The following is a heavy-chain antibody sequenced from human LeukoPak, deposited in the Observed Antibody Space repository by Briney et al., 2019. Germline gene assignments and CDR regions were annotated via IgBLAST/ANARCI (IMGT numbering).Heavy chain of an antibody. J-gene: IGHJ4*02. D-gene: IGHD6-13*01. CDR1: GFTFSSYW. V-gene: IGHV3-21*05. CDR2: ISSSSSYT. CDR3: ARPWADYSSSWYYFDY. Sequence: GGSLRLSCAASGFTFSSYWMSWVRQAPGKGLEWVSYISSSSSYTNYADSVKGRFTISRDNAKNSLYLQMNSLRAEDTAVYYCARPWADYSSSWYYFDYWGQGTLVTVSS.